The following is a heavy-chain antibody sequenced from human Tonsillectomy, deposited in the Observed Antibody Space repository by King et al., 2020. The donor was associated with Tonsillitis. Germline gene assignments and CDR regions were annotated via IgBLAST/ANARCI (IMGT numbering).Heavy chain of an antibody. CDR2: IDPSDSYT. CDR3: ARRSMAVSGDAFDV. D-gene: IGHD6-19*01. V-gene: IGHV5-10-1*03. Sequence: VQLVESGAEMKKPGESLRISCKGSGYSFTTYWISWVRHLPGKGLEWMGKIDPSDSYTSYSPSFQGHVTISGDKSITTAYLQRSSLKASDTAMYYCARRSMAVSGDAFDVWGQGTMVTVS. J-gene: IGHJ3*01. CDR1: GYSFTTYW.